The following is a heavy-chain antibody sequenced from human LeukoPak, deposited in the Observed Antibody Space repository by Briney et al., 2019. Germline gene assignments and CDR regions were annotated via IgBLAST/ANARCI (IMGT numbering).Heavy chain of an antibody. J-gene: IGHJ6*02. D-gene: IGHD2-21*01. Sequence: PGGSLRLPCTTSGFSFTSYGMHWVRQGPGKGLEWVAVVRYDGRDEHYADSVKGRFTISRDNSKTTLYLQMNNLREEDTAVYYCARPNCGGECYFSGYGMDVWGQGTTVIVSS. CDR1: GFSFTSYG. CDR3: ARPNCGGECYFSGYGMDV. CDR2: VRYDGRDE. V-gene: IGHV3-30*04.